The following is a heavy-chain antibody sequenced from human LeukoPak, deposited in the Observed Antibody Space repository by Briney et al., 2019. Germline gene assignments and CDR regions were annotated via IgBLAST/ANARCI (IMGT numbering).Heavy chain of an antibody. Sequence: GASVKVSCTASGYTFTGYFMHWVRQAPGQGLEWMGWIYPNSGGTKYAQKFQGRVTMTRDTSISTAYMELSRLRSDDTAIYYCARDKKINTWLYGGCDAWGQGTLVTVSS. D-gene: IGHD3-16*01. J-gene: IGHJ5*02. CDR1: GYTFTGYF. CDR3: ARDKKINTWLYGGCDA. CDR2: IYPNSGGT. V-gene: IGHV1-2*02.